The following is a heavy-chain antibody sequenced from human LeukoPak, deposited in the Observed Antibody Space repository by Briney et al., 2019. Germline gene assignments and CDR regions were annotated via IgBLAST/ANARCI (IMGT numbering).Heavy chain of an antibody. CDR3: AGYCSSTSCYSSPNWFDP. Sequence: GGSLRLSCAASGFTFSTYAMNWVRQAPGKGLEWDSTINHNGGNTYYADSVKGRFTISRDNSKNTLYLQMNSLRAEDTAVYYCAGYCSSTSCYSSPNWFDPWGQGTLVTVSS. CDR1: GFTFSTYA. J-gene: IGHJ5*02. V-gene: IGHV3-23*01. CDR2: INHNGGNT. D-gene: IGHD2-2*01.